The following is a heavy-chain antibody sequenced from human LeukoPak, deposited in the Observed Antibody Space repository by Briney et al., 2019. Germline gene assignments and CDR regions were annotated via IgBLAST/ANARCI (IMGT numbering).Heavy chain of an antibody. CDR1: GGSISSSNW. Sequence: SETLSLTCAVSGGSISSSNWWSWVRQPPGKGLEWIGEIYHSGSTNYNPSLKSRVTISVDTSKNQFSLKLSSVTAADTAVYYCARASLRYFDWFSHSGAFDIWGQGTMVTVSS. J-gene: IGHJ3*02. CDR2: IYHSGST. V-gene: IGHV4-4*02. CDR3: ARASLRYFDWFSHSGAFDI. D-gene: IGHD3-9*01.